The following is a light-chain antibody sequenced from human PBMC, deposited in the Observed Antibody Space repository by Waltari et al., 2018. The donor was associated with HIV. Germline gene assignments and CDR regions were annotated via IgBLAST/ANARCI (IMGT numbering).Light chain of an antibody. Sequence: QSVLTQPPSVSGTPGQRLTISCTGSSSNIGADYDVPWYQHLPGTAPKVIIYGNTNRPSGVPDRFSGSKSGTSASLVITGLQAEDEADYYCQSYDNSLSGTYVFGGGTKVNVL. CDR3: QSYDNSLSGTYV. J-gene: IGLJ1*01. V-gene: IGLV1-40*01. CDR2: GNT. CDR1: SSNIGADYD.